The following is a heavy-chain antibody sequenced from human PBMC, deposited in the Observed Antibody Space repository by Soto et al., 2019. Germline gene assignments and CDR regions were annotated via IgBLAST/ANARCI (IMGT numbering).Heavy chain of an antibody. CDR2: IYPGDSDT. V-gene: IGHV5-51*01. CDR3: ARQNNVVVVAAREDAFDI. J-gene: IGHJ3*02. Sequence: GESLKISCKGSGYSFTSYWIGWVRQMPGKGLEWMGIIYPGDSDTRYSPSFQGQVSISADKSISTAYLQWSSLKASDTAMYYCARQNNVVVVAAREDAFDIWGQGTMVTVSS. CDR1: GYSFTSYW. D-gene: IGHD2-15*01.